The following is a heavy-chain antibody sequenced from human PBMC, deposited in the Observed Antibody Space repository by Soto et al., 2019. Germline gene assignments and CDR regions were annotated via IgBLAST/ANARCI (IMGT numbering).Heavy chain of an antibody. V-gene: IGHV5-51*01. D-gene: IGHD2-15*01. CDR3: ARQYCSGGSCYPGHALDI. Sequence: GESLKISCKGSGYSLTSYCIGWVLQMPGKGLEWMGIIYPGDSDTRYSPSFQGQVTISADKSISTAYLQWSSLKASDTAMYYCARQYCSGGSCYPGHALDIWGQGTMVT. CDR2: IYPGDSDT. CDR1: GYSLTSYC. J-gene: IGHJ3*02.